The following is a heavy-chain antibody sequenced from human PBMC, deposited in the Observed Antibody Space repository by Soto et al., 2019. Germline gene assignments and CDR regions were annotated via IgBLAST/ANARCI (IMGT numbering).Heavy chain of an antibody. CDR1: GGSFSSGSYY. J-gene: IGHJ6*02. CDR2: TYYTGST. D-gene: IGHD3-9*01. CDR3: ARVSSTWLLGMDV. Sequence: PSETLSLTCTVSGGSFSSGSYYWSWILQSPGKGLEWIGYTYYTGSTNYNPSLKSRVTISVDTSKNQISLKLSSVTAADTAVYYCARVSSTWLLGMDVWGQGTTVTVSS. V-gene: IGHV4-61*01.